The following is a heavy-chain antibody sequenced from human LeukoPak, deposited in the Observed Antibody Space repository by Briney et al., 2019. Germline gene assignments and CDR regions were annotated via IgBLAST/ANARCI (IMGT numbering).Heavy chain of an antibody. CDR3: AKDKTPVSGWYGGIDY. CDR1: GFTFSGYA. Sequence: PGGSLRLSCAASGFTFSGYAMSWVRQAPGKGLEWVSTFGGGGGSTYYADSVKGRFTISRDNSKNTLYLQMNSLRAEDTAIYYCAKDKTPVSGWYGGIDYWGQGTLSPSPQ. D-gene: IGHD6-19*01. J-gene: IGHJ4*02. CDR2: FGGGGGST. V-gene: IGHV3-23*01.